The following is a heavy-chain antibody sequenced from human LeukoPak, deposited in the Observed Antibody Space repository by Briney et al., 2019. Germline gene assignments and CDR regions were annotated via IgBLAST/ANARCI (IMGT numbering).Heavy chain of an antibody. CDR2: VFYSGST. J-gene: IGHJ5*02. CDR1: GGSIIVYY. Sequence: SETLSLTWTVSGGSIIVYYRRCVRHPPPGGLWWIVYVFYSGSTNYNTSLKSRVPLSQDTSQKQCSPKIRSVTAADTAVYFCAREIRRRSGWFDPCGQGTLVTASS. V-gene: IGHV4-59*13. CDR3: AREIRRRSGWFDP.